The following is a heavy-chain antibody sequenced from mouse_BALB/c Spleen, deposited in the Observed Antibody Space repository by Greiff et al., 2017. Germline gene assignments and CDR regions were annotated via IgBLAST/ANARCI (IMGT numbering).Heavy chain of an antibody. CDR1: GYAFTNYL. CDR2: INPGSGGT. CDR3: AREGTTVDYAMDY. J-gene: IGHJ4*01. D-gene: IGHD1-1*01. Sequence: QVQLQQSGAELVRPGTSVKVSCKASGYAFTNYLIEWVKQRPGQGLEWIGVINPGSGGTNYNEKFKGKATLTADKSSSTAYMQLSSLTSDDSAVYFCAREGTTVDYAMDYWGQGTSVTVSS. V-gene: IGHV1-54*01.